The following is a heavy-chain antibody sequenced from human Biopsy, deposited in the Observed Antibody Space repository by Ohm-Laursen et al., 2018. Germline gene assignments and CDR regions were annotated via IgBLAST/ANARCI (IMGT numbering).Heavy chain of an antibody. J-gene: IGHJ4*02. V-gene: IGHV3-7*01. CDR3: ARSLWPEDY. CDR1: GFTFSSYY. CDR2: INQDGSVK. D-gene: IGHD2-21*01. Sequence: SLRLSCTASGFTFSSYYMSWARLAPGKGLEWVANINQDGSVKNYVDSVKGRFTISRDNAENSVYLQMSSLRSEDTAVYYCARSLWPEDYWGQGTLVTVSS.